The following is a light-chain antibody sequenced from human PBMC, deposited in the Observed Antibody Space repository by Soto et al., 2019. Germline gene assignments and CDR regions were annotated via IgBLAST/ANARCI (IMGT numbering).Light chain of an antibody. J-gene: IGKJ4*01. CDR1: QTVSSS. CDR3: QQHINWPLT. V-gene: IGKV3-11*01. Sequence: IVLTQSPAPLSLSPGERATLSCRASQTVSSSLAWYQQKPGQAPRLLIYEASNRATGIPARFSGSVSGADFTLTISSLEPEDFALYYCQQHINWPLTFGGGTKVDIK. CDR2: EAS.